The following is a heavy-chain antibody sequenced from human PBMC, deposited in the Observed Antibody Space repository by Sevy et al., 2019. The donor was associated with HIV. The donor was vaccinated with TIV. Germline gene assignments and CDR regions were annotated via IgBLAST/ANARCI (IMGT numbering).Heavy chain of an antibody. CDR3: AKREWFGELGGWFDS. D-gene: IGHD3-10*01. CDR1: GFTFSSYG. V-gene: IGHV3-30*18. Sequence: GGSLRLSCAASGFTFSSYGMHWVRQAPGKGLEWVAVISYDGSNKDYADSVKGRFTISRDNSKNTLYLQMNSLRAEDTAVYYCAKREWFGELGGWFDSWGQGSLVPVSS. J-gene: IGHJ5*01. CDR2: ISYDGSNK.